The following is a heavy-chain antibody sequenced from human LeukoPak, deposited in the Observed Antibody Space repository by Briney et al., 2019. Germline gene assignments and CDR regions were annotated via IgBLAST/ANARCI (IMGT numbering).Heavy chain of an antibody. V-gene: IGHV3-53*01. D-gene: IGHD3-16*01. CDR2: IYSGGST. CDR3: ASQGGMGGPWYFDL. J-gene: IGHJ2*01. CDR1: GFTVSSNH. Sequence: GGSLRLSCAASGFTVSSNHMSWVRQAPGKGLEWVSVIYSGGSTYYADSVKGRFTISRDNSKNTLCLQMNSLRAEDTAVYYCASQGGMGGPWYFDLWGRGTLVTVSS.